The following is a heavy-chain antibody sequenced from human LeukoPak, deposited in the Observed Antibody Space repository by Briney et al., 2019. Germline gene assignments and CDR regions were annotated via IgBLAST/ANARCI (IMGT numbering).Heavy chain of an antibody. J-gene: IGHJ4*02. CDR1: GFTLSSCG. Sequence: GRSLRLSCAASGFTLSSCGMHWVRQAPGKGLEWVAVITYDGITTYFDDSVKGRFTISRDTSKSMLYLQMNSLRPEDTAVYYCVKEQSSGNYRTADFWGQGTLVTVSS. D-gene: IGHD3-10*01. CDR3: VKEQSSGNYRTADF. CDR2: ITYDGITT. V-gene: IGHV3-30*18.